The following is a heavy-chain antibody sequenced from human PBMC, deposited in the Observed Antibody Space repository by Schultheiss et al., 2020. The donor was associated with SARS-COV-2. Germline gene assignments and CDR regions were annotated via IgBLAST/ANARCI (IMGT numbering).Heavy chain of an antibody. D-gene: IGHD2-8*01. J-gene: IGHJ6*02. CDR1: GFTFSDYY. CDR2: ISSSSSTI. Sequence: GGSLRLSCAASGFTFSDYYMSWIRQAPGKGLEWVSYISSSSSTIYYADSVKGRFTISRDNAKNSLYLQMNSLRDEDTAVYYCARDRGPHNDYYYYYGMDVWGQGTTVTVSS. CDR3: ARDRGPHNDYYYYYGMDV. V-gene: IGHV3-11*04.